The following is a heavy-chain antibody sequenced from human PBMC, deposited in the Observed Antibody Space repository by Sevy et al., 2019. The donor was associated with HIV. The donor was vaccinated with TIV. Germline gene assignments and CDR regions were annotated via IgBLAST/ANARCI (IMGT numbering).Heavy chain of an antibody. V-gene: IGHV3-23*01. D-gene: IGHD3-16*01. CDR3: ANTSAKGEDAYNI. J-gene: IGHJ3*02. Sequence: GGSLRLSCTASGFTFGSYAMSWVRQAPGKGLEWVSAISRTGGSTYYADSVKGRFTISRDNSKNTLYLQMNSLRAEETAVCYSANTSAKGEDAYNIWGQGTMVTVSS. CDR1: GFTFGSYA. CDR2: ISRTGGST.